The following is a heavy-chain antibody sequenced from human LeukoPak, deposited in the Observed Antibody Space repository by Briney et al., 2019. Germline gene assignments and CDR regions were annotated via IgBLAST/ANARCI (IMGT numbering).Heavy chain of an antibody. D-gene: IGHD4-17*01. CDR2: INHSGST. J-gene: IGHJ4*02. CDR3: ARGGWAYGDYFFDY. V-gene: IGHV4-34*01. Sequence: KPSETLSLTCAVYGGSFSGYYWSWIRQPPGKGLEWIGKINHSGSTNYNPSLKSRVTISVDTSKNQFSLKLSSVTAADTAVYYCARGGWAYGDYFFDYWGQGTLVTVSS. CDR1: GGSFSGYY.